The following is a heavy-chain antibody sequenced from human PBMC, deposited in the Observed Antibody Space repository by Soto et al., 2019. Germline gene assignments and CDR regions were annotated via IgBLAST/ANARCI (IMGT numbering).Heavy chain of an antibody. D-gene: IGHD3-10*01. J-gene: IGHJ5*02. CDR1: GGSFSGYY. CDR2: INHSGST. V-gene: IGHV4-34*01. CDR3: ARGRRGSGRYYLNWFDP. Sequence: SETLSLTCAVYGGSFSGYYWSWIRQPPGKGLEWIGEINHSGSTNYNPSLKSRVTISVDTSKNQFSLKLSSVTAADTAVYYCARGRRGSGRYYLNWFDPWGQGTLVTVSS.